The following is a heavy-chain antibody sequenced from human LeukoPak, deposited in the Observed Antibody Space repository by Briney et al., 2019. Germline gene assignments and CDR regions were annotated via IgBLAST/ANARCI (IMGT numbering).Heavy chain of an antibody. CDR2: MNQDGSEQ. D-gene: IGHD2-8*01. Sequence: GGSLRLSCAASGFTVSSNYMSWVRQAPGKGLEWVANMNQDGSEQYYADSVKGRFTISRDNGKKSLYLQMNSLRAEDTAVYYCSRGQGCAYWGQGTLVSVSS. CDR1: GFTVSSNY. V-gene: IGHV3-7*04. J-gene: IGHJ4*02. CDR3: SRGQGCAY.